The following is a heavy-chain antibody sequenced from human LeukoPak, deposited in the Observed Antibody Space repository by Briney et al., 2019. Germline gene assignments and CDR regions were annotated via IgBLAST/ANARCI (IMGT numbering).Heavy chain of an antibody. J-gene: IGHJ4*02. CDR2: ISYSGNT. D-gene: IGHD5-12*01. V-gene: IGHV4-39*07. CDR3: TRKTVATSLDS. Sequence: SETLSLTCTVSGGSFSSTSDYWVWNRQSPGRGLEWVGTISYSGNTYYNASLKSRVTISVDTSKNQFSLKLSSVTAADTAVYYCTRKTVATSLDSWGQGTLVTASS. CDR1: GGSFSSTSDY.